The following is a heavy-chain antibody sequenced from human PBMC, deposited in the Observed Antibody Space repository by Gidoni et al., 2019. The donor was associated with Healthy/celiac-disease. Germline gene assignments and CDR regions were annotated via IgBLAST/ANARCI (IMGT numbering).Heavy chain of an antibody. D-gene: IGHD6-6*01. CDR3: ARHETARPDAFDI. J-gene: IGHJ3*02. CDR1: GGSISSSNYY. CDR2: IYYSGST. V-gene: IGHV4-39*01. Sequence: QLQLQESGPGLVKPSETLSLTCTVAGGSISSSNYYWGWIRQPPGKGLEWIGGIYYSGSTYYTPSLKSRVTISVDTSKNQFSLKVSSVTAADTAVYYCARHETARPDAFDIWGQGTMVIVSS.